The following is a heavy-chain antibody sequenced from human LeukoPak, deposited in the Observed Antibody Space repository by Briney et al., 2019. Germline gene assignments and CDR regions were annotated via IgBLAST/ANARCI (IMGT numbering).Heavy chain of an antibody. D-gene: IGHD6-13*01. J-gene: IGHJ6*04. V-gene: IGHV1-46*03. CDR2: INPSGGST. CDR1: GYTFTSYY. Sequence: GASVKVSCKASGYTFTSYYMHWVRQAPGQGLEWMEIINPSGGSTSYAQKFQGRVTMTRDTSTSTVYMELSSLRSEDTAVYYCAREASAAAKMDVWGKGTTVTVSS. CDR3: AREASAAAKMDV.